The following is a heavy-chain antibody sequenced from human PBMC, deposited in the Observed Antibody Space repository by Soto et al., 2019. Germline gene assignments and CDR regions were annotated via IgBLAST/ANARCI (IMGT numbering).Heavy chain of an antibody. J-gene: IGHJ4*02. Sequence: GESLKISCKSSGYDFSTYWIGWVRRMPGKGLEWVAIIYPGDSITKYDSNTRYSPSFQGQVTISVDRSISTAYLQWSSLKASDTAIYYCARPGREPYDSDEYYSYFVYWGQGT. CDR3: ARPGREPYDSDEYYSYFVY. CDR2: IYPGDSITKYDSNT. CDR1: GYDFSTYW. V-gene: IGHV5-51*01. D-gene: IGHD3-22*01.